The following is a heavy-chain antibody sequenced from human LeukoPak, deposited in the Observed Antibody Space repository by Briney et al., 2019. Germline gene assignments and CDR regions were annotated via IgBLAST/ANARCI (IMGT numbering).Heavy chain of an antibody. V-gene: IGHV3-21*01. Sequence: PGGSLRLSCAASGFTFSSYSMNWVRQAPGKGLEWVSSISSSSSYIYYADSVKGRFTISRDNAKNSLYLQMNSLRAEDTAVYYCARDFPVVTVRGDAFDIWGQGTMVTVSS. CDR2: ISSSSSYI. D-gene: IGHD4-23*01. CDR3: ARDFPVVTVRGDAFDI. CDR1: GFTFSSYS. J-gene: IGHJ3*02.